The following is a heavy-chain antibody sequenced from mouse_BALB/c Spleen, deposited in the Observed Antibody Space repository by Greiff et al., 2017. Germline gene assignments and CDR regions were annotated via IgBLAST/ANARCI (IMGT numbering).Heavy chain of an antibody. J-gene: IGHJ4*01. CDR3: NADYDNAMDY. D-gene: IGHD2-4*01. CDR2: IDPENGDT. CDR1: GFNIKDYY. Sequence: EVQLVESGAELVRSGASVKLSCTASGFNIKDYYMHWVKQRPEQGLEWIGWIDPENGDTEYAPKFQGKATMTADTSSNTAYLQLSSLTSEDTAVYYCNADYDNAMDYWGQGTSVTVSS. V-gene: IGHV14-4*02.